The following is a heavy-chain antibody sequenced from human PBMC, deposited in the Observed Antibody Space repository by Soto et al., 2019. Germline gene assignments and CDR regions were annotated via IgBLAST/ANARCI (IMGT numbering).Heavy chain of an antibody. CDR3: AKENRRGYCSGGICYGYFDY. D-gene: IGHD2-15*01. J-gene: IGHJ4*02. Sequence: EVQLLESGGGLVLPGGSLRLSCTASEFTFSNYAMSWVRQAPGKGLEWVSTISGSGDSTNYADSVKGQFAISRDNSNNMLYVQMDSLRVEDTAVYYCAKENRRGYCSGGICYGYFDYWGQGTLVTVSS. CDR2: ISGSGDST. V-gene: IGHV3-23*01. CDR1: EFTFSNYA.